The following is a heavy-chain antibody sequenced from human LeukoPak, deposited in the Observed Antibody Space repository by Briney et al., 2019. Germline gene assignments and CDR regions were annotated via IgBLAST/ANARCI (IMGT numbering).Heavy chain of an antibody. CDR3: AKGESQPKYYFDY. Sequence: GGSLRLSCVASGFTFSNSAMRWVRQAPGKGLEWVSSISGSGDRTFYVDSVKGRFTISRDNSKNTLYLQMTSLRAEDTAVYYCAKGESQPKYYFDYWGQGSLVTVSS. D-gene: IGHD2-2*01. J-gene: IGHJ4*02. CDR1: GFTFSNSA. V-gene: IGHV3-23*01. CDR2: ISGSGDRT.